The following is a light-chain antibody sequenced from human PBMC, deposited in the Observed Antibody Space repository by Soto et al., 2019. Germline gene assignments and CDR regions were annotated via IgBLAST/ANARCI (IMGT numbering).Light chain of an antibody. J-gene: IGKJ4*01. V-gene: IGKV3-11*01. CDR2: DAS. CDR3: QQRSDWLT. CDR1: QSVSSN. Sequence: EIVMTQSPATLSVSPGERATLSCRASQSVSSNLAWYQQKPGQAPRLLIYDASDRATGIPARFSGSRSGTDFTLTISSLEPEDFAVYYCQQRSDWLTFGGGTKVDIK.